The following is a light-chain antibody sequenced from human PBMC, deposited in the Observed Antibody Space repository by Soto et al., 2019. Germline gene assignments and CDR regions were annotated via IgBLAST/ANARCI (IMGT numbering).Light chain of an antibody. CDR1: SSDVGSYNY. V-gene: IGLV2-14*01. J-gene: IGLJ2*01. Sequence: QSALTQPASVSGSPGQSITISCTGTSSDVGSYNYVSWYQQYPGKAPKLMIYDVSNRPSGVSYRFSGAKSGNTASLTISGLHGEDEDDYYCSSYTTSSTHVVFGGRIKVPVL. CDR3: SSYTTSSTHVV. CDR2: DVS.